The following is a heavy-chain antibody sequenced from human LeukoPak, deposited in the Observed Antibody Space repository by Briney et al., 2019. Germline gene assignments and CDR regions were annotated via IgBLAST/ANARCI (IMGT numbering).Heavy chain of an antibody. V-gene: IGHV3-9*01. CDR3: TRRAAGWQFDL. CDR2: INWKTGNG. D-gene: IGHD6-25*01. CDR1: GFNFDDYA. J-gene: IGHJ2*01. Sequence: GRSLRLSCAVSGFNFDDYAMHWVRQAPGRGLEWVSGINWKTGNGIYADSVKGRFTISRDNAKNSLYLQMSSLRAEDTALYYCTRRAAGWQFDLWGRGTLLTVSS.